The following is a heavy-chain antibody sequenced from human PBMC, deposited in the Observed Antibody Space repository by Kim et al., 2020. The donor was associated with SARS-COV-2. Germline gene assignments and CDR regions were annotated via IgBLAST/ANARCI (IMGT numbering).Heavy chain of an antibody. CDR2: YYEISNT. Sequence: SETLSLTCTVSGGSLSSNSYYWIWIRQPPGKEREWIGTYYEISNTYYNPSLKSRVTVAVDTSKNQLSLKLVSVTAADTADYECGRQQRYSSGGYFVFDY. CDR1: GGSLSSNSYY. CDR3: GRQQRYSSGGYFVFDY. D-gene: IGHD6-13*01. V-gene: IGHV4-39*01. J-gene: IGHJ4*01.